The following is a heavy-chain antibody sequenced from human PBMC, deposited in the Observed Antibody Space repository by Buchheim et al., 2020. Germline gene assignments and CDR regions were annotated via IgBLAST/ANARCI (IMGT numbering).Heavy chain of an antibody. CDR3: ARDQISVFSSSWNYYYGMDV. J-gene: IGHJ6*02. D-gene: IGHD6-6*01. CDR1: GGPISSSNW. Sequence: QVQLQESGPGLVKPSGTLSLTCAVSGGPISSSNWWSWVRQPPGKGLEWIGEIYHSGSTTYNPSLKSRVTISVDKSTKQLSPKLSSVTAADTAVYYCARDQISVFSSSWNYYYGMDVWGQGTT. CDR2: IYHSGST. V-gene: IGHV4-4*02.